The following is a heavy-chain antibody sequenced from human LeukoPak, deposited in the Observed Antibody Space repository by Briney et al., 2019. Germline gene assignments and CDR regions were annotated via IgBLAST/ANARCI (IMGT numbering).Heavy chain of an antibody. CDR1: GGSISSYY. Sequence: SSETLSLTCTVSGGSISSYYWSWIRQPAGKGLEWIGRIYTSGSTNYNPSLKSRVTMSVDTSKNQFSLKLSSVTAADTAAYYCARDIVVVPAADHYYYGMDVWGQGTTVTVSS. D-gene: IGHD2-2*01. V-gene: IGHV4-4*07. J-gene: IGHJ6*02. CDR3: ARDIVVVPAADHYYYGMDV. CDR2: IYTSGST.